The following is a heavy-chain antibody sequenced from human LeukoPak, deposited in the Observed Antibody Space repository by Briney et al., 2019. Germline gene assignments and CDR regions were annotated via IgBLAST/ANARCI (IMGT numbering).Heavy chain of an antibody. J-gene: IGHJ4*02. CDR3: ARAWFGELAFDY. V-gene: IGHV3-53*01. CDR1: GFTVSSNY. CDR2: IYSGGST. D-gene: IGHD3-10*01. Sequence: GGSLRLSCAASGFTVSSNYMSWVRQAPGKGLEWVSVIYSGGSTYYADSVKGRFTISRDNSKTTLYLQMNSLRAEDTAVYYCARAWFGELAFDYWGQGTLVTVSS.